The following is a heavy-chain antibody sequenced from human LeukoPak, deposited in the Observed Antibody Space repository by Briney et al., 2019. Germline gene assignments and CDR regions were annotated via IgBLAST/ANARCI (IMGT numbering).Heavy chain of an antibody. CDR2: IGTAGDT. V-gene: IGHV3-13*01. Sequence: GGSLRLSCAASGFTFSSYDMHWVRQATGKGLEWVSAIGTAGDTYYPGSVKGRFTISRENAKNSLYLQMNSLRAGDTAVYYCARAPPGSYSYYYYYYGMDVWGQGTTVTVSS. D-gene: IGHD3-16*01. CDR3: ARAPPGSYSYYYYYYGMDV. J-gene: IGHJ6*02. CDR1: GFTFSSYD.